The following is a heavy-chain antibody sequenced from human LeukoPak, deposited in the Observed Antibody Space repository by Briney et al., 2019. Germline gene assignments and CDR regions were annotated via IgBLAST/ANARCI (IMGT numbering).Heavy chain of an antibody. CDR3: AKHQRDIVVVPAGVGYYMDV. Sequence: GGSLRLSCAASGFTFSTYAMSWVRQAPGKGLEWVSGISGSGDSTYYADSVKGRFTISRDNSKNTLYLQMNSLRAEDTAVYYCAKHQRDIVVVPAGVGYYMDVWGKGTTVTVSS. V-gene: IGHV3-23*01. D-gene: IGHD2-2*01. CDR1: GFTFSTYA. J-gene: IGHJ6*03. CDR2: ISGSGDST.